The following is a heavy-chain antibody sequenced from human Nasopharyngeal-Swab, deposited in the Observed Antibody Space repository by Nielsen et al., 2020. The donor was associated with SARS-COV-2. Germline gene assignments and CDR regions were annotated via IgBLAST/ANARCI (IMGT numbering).Heavy chain of an antibody. CDR1: GGPISSGGYY. CDR3: AREVVPAASGYWFDP. CDR2: IYYSGST. Sequence: LRLSCTVSGGPISSGGYYWSWIRQHPGKGLEWIGYIYYSGSTYYNPSLKSRVTISVDTSKNQFSLKLSSVTAADTAVYYCAREVVPAASGYWFDPWGQGTLVTVSS. V-gene: IGHV4-31*03. J-gene: IGHJ5*02. D-gene: IGHD2-2*01.